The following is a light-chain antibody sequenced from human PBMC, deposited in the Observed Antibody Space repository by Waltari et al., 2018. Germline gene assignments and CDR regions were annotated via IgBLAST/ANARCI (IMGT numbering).Light chain of an antibody. Sequence: IQTTQSPSSLSASLGDRVTITCRASQSISSYLNWYQIKTGKAPNLLIYDASRLQSGVPSRFSGSGSGTDFTLTISSLQPDDFAIFHCQQSFSTPWTFGQGTKVEI. J-gene: IGKJ1*01. V-gene: IGKV1-39*01. CDR2: DAS. CDR3: QQSFSTPWT. CDR1: QSISSY.